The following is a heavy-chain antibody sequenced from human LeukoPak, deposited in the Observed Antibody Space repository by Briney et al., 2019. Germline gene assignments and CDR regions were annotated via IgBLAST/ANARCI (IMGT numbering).Heavy chain of an antibody. V-gene: IGHV3-23*01. D-gene: IGHD3-3*01. Sequence: GGSLRLSCAASGFTLGSANAMTWVRQAPGKGPEWVSLISASGSATYYADSVRGRFAISRDISKNTLFLQMSSLRTEDTAVYYCAKGTLFGVVTSFDFWGQGTLVTVSS. CDR1: GFTLGSANA. J-gene: IGHJ4*02. CDR3: AKGTLFGVVTSFDF. CDR2: ISASGSAT.